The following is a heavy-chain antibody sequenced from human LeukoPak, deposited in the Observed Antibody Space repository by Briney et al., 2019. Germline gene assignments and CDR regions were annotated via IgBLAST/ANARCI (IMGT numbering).Heavy chain of an antibody. J-gene: IGHJ4*02. CDR2: IYYSGST. CDR3: ARITIFGVAIDY. D-gene: IGHD3-3*01. Sequence: GSLRLSCAASGFTFSSYSMNWVRQPPGKGLEWIGSIYYSGSTYYNPSLKSRVTISVDTSKNQFSLKLSSVTAADTAVYYCARITIFGVAIDYWGQGTLVTVSS. CDR1: GFTFSSYSMN. V-gene: IGHV4-39*01.